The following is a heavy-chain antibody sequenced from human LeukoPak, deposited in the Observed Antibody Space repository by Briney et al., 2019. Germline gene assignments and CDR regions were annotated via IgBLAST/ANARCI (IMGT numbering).Heavy chain of an antibody. J-gene: IGHJ4*02. Sequence: GGSLRLSXAASGFTFRSYGMHWVRQAPGKGLEWVAVIWYDGSNKYYADSVKGRFTISRDNSKNTLYLQMNSLRAEDTAVYYCAKFLGGYGELDYWGQGTLVTVSS. D-gene: IGHD4-17*01. CDR1: GFTFRSYG. CDR3: AKFLGGYGELDY. V-gene: IGHV3-33*06. CDR2: IWYDGSNK.